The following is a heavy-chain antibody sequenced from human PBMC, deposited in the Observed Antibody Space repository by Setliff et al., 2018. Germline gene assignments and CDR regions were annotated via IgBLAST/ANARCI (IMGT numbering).Heavy chain of an antibody. CDR3: ARANWNCGFDY. D-gene: IGHD1-7*01. Sequence: ASVKVSCKASGYTFTNYYINWVRQAPGQGLEWMGLINARAGTTSYAQSLQARVSMTRDTSTSTVYMELSSLTSEDTAVYYRARANWNCGFDYWGQGTLVTVSS. J-gene: IGHJ4*02. V-gene: IGHV1-46*01. CDR1: GYTFTNYY. CDR2: INARAGTT.